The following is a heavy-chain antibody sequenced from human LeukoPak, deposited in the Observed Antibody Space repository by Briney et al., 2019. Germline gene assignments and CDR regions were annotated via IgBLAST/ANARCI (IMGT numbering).Heavy chain of an antibody. CDR2: IKSKTDGGTT. Sequence: ARGSLRLSCAASGFTFSNAWMSWVRQAPGKGLEWVGRIKSKTDGGTTDYAAPVKGRFTVSRDDSKNTLYLQMNSLKTEDTAVYYCTTGLLYSSSYFDYWGQGTLVTVSS. CDR1: GFTFSNAW. J-gene: IGHJ4*02. CDR3: TTGLLYSSSYFDY. D-gene: IGHD6-13*01. V-gene: IGHV3-15*01.